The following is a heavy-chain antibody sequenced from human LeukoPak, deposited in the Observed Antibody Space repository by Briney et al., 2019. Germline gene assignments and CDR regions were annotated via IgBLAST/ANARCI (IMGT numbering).Heavy chain of an antibody. Sequence: AGSLTLSCAASGVSFSSYAMSWVRRPPGKGLEWVSSISDRGSSTSYADSVKGRFTISRDNSKNTLYLQMNSLRADDTAVYYCATRKDTERCFDYWGQGTLVTVSS. CDR1: GVSFSSYA. CDR2: ISDRGSST. V-gene: IGHV3-23*01. J-gene: IGHJ4*02. CDR3: ATRKDTERCFDY. D-gene: IGHD4-17*01.